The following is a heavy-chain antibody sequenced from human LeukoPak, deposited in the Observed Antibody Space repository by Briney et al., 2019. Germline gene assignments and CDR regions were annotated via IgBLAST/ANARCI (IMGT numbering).Heavy chain of an antibody. CDR2: ISGSGGAP. CDR1: GFTFGRFA. Sequence: GGSLRLSCAASGFTFGRFAMGWVPKAPGRGLGWVSAISGSGGAPYSADSVKGGFTISRDNSKNTLYLQMNSLRAEDTAVYYCAKSRGWQGYCSGGSCYGPSGWFDPWGQGTLVTVSS. J-gene: IGHJ5*02. V-gene: IGHV3-23*01. CDR3: AKSRGWQGYCSGGSCYGPSGWFDP. D-gene: IGHD2-15*01.